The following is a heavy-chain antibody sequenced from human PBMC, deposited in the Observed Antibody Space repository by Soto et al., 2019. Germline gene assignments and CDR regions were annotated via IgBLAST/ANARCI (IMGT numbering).Heavy chain of an antibody. CDR1: GFTFSTYG. CDR2: IWYDGGNK. CDR3: ARDFSVDPAPTFFDI. D-gene: IGHD3-9*01. Sequence: QVQLVESGGGVVQPGRSLRLSCAAAGFTFSTYGMHWVRQAPGKGLEWVAVIWYDGGNKYYTDSVKGPFITSRDNSKNTLYLQMNRLRAEDTALYYCARDFSVDPAPTFFDIWGQGTIVTVSS. J-gene: IGHJ3*02. V-gene: IGHV3-33*01.